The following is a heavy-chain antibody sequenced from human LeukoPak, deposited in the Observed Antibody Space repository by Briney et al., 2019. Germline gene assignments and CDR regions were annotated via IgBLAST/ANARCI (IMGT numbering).Heavy chain of an antibody. CDR3: AKERFRALDP. V-gene: IGHV3-23*01. CDR1: GFTFSSYA. CDR2: ISGSGDAR. Sequence: PGGSLRFSCTGSGFTFSSYAMTWVRHAPGNGREWVSTISGSGDARYYADSVKVRFTISRDNPINTLYLQMSSLRAEDTALYYCAKERFRALDPWGQGTLVSVAP. J-gene: IGHJ5*02. D-gene: IGHD3-3*01.